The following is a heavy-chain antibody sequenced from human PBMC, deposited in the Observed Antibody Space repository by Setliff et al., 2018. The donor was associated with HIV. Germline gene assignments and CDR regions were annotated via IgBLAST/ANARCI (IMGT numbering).Heavy chain of an antibody. CDR3: ARGNNDLESFDY. D-gene: IGHD3-3*01. V-gene: IGHV4-38-2*01. J-gene: IGHJ4*02. CDR2: IYHSGST. CDR1: GYSISSGYY. Sequence: SETLSLTCAVSGYSISSGYYWGWIRQPPGKGLEWIGSIYHSGSTYYNPSLKSRVTISVDTSKNQFSLKLTSVTASDTAVYYCARGNNDLESFDYWGQGALVTVSS.